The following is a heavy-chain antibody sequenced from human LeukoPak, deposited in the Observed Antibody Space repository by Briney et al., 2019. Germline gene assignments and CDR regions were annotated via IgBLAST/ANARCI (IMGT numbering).Heavy chain of an antibody. CDR1: GYTFTGYY. CDR2: INPNSGGT. D-gene: IGHD3-22*01. V-gene: IGHV1-2*02. J-gene: IGHJ3*02. CDR3: ERELRSYYDSSGQASWDALDI. Sequence: ASVKVSCKASGYTFTGYYMHWVRQAPGQGLEWMGWINPNSGGTNYAQKFQGRVTMTRDTSISTAYMELSRLSSDDTAVYYCERELRSYYDSSGQASWDALDIWGQGTMVTVSS.